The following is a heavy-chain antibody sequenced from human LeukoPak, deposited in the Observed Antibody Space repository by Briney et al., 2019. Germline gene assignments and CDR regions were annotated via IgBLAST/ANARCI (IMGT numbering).Heavy chain of an antibody. D-gene: IGHD6-19*01. V-gene: IGHV3-30*18. J-gene: IGHJ6*02. CDR1: GFTFSSYG. Sequence: GGSLRLSCAASGFTFSSYGMHWVRQAPGKGLEWVAVISYDGSNKYYADSVKGRFTISRDNSKNTLYLQMNSLRAEDTAVYYCAKDRTTSGWYPSHYYYYGMDVWGQGTTVTVSS. CDR2: ISYDGSNK. CDR3: AKDRTTSGWYPSHYYYYGMDV.